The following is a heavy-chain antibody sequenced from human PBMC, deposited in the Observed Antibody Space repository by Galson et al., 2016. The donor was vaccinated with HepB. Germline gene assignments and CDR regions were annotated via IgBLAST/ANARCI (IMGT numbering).Heavy chain of an antibody. CDR1: GGSFSSGGYY. CDR3: ARESSPITMVRGGNYFDY. D-gene: IGHD3-10*01. J-gene: IGHJ4*02. Sequence: TLSLTCTVSGGSFSSGGYYWSWIRQHPGKGLEWIGYIYYSGSTYYNPSLRSRLTISLDTSKSQFSLKLSSVTAADTAVYYGARESSPITMVRGGNYFDYCGQGALVTVSS. V-gene: IGHV4-31*03. CDR2: IYYSGST.